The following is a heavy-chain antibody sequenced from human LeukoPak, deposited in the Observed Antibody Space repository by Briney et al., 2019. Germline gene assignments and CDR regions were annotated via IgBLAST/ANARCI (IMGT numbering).Heavy chain of an antibody. CDR1: GHTFTNYY. J-gene: IGHJ4*02. CDR3: ASLYDIVGTTVDY. CDR2: IDPNTGGT. D-gene: IGHD1-26*01. V-gene: IGHV1-2*06. Sequence: ASVKVSCKTSGHTFTNYYIHWVRQAPGQGLEWMGRIDPNTGGTKSAKNFQGRVTMTRDTSISTAYMALSGLRSDDTAVYYCASLYDIVGTTVDYWGQGTLVTVSS.